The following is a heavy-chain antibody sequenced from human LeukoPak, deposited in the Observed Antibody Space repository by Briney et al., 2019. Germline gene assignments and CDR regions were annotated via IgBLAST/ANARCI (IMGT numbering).Heavy chain of an antibody. CDR2: ISYDGNKR. Sequence: GRSLRLSCAASGFTFSSFPMHWVHQAPGKGLEWVAVISYDGNKRYYTDSVKGRFTISRDNSKNTLHLQMNSLRAEDTAVYYCARDNGYWFDPWGQGTLVTVSS. CDR3: ARDNGYWFDP. D-gene: IGHD2-2*03. V-gene: IGHV3-30-3*01. CDR1: GFTFSSFP. J-gene: IGHJ5*02.